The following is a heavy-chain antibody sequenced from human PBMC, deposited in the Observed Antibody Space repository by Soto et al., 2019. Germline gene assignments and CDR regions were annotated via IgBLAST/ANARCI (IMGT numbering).Heavy chain of an antibody. D-gene: IGHD2-8*01. J-gene: IGHJ1*01. Sequence: GGSLRLSCAASGFTFSSYEMNWVRQAPGKGLEWVSYISSSDSTIYYADSVKGRFTISRDNAKNSLYLQMNSLRAEDTAVYYCASSPEAYSSDGVCYTPRSGYLHHWVQGALV. CDR2: ISSSDSTI. CDR1: GFTFSSYE. V-gene: IGHV3-48*03. CDR3: ASSPEAYSSDGVCYTPRSGYLHH.